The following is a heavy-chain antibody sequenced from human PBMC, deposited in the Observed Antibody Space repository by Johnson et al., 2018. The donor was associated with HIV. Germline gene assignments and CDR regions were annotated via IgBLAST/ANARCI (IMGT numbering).Heavy chain of an antibody. CDR1: GFTFDDYA. V-gene: IGHV3-9*01. CDR2: ISWNSGSI. Sequence: VQLVESGGGVVQPGRSLRLSCAASGFTFDDYAMHWVRQAPGKGLEWVSGISWNSGSIGYADSVKGLFTISRDNAKNSLYLQMNSLRAEDTALYYCAKDTEAAAGTDDACDIWGQGTMVTVSS. CDR3: AKDTEAAAGTDDACDI. J-gene: IGHJ3*02. D-gene: IGHD6-13*01.